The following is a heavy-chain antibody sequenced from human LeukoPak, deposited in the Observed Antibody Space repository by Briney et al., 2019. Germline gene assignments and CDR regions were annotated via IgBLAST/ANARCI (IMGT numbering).Heavy chain of an antibody. D-gene: IGHD6-19*01. V-gene: IGHV1-2*02. CDR3: ATGTPGSGWRFDY. CDR2: INPDSGGT. J-gene: IGHJ4*02. Sequence: ASVKVSCKASGYTFTGYYIHWVRQAPGQGLEWMGWINPDSGGTNYAQKFQGRVTMTEDPSTDTACMELSSLRSEDTAVYYCATGTPGSGWRFDYWGQGTLVTVSS. CDR1: GYTFTGYY.